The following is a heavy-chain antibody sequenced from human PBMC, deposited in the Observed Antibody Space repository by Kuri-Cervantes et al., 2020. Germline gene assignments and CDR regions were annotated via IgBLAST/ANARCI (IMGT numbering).Heavy chain of an antibody. CDR1: EFTFSNYA. J-gene: IGHJ4*02. Sequence: GGSLRLSCAASEFTFSNYAMHWVRQAPGKGLEWVAVISYDGSNKHYADSVKGRFTISRDNSKNTKNTLYLQMNSLRSEDTAVYYCARNWDSSGYYTYWEGYWGQGTLVTVSS. CDR2: ISYDGSNK. CDR3: ARNWDSSGYYTYWEGY. V-gene: IGHV3-30*01. D-gene: IGHD3-22*01.